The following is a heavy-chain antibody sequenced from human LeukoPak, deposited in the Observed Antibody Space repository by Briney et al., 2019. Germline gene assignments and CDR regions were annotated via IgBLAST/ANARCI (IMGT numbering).Heavy chain of an antibody. CDR1: GFTFSSYS. CDR3: VRDTFSPDAFDI. CDR2: ISTSSSYI. Sequence: GGSLRLSCAASGFTFSSYSMNWVRQAPGKGLEWVSSISTSSSYIYSADSVKGRFTISRDNAKNPLYLQMNSLRAEDTAVYYCVRDTFSPDAFDIWGQGTMVTVSS. J-gene: IGHJ3*02. V-gene: IGHV3-21*01. D-gene: IGHD3-16*01.